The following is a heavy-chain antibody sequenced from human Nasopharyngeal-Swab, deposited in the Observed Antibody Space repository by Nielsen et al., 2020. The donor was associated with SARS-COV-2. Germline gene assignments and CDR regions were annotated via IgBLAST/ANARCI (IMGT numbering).Heavy chain of an antibody. V-gene: IGHV4-39*01. CDR2: IYYIGSA. CDR3: ARQTGMDV. Sequence: SETLSLTCTVSGGSIMSSSYYWGWIRQPPGKGLEWIGVIYYIGSAHYSPSLKSRVTISVDTSRNQFFLRVASVTAEDTAVYYCARQTGMDVWGQGTSVTVSS. J-gene: IGHJ6*02. CDR1: GGSIMSSSYY.